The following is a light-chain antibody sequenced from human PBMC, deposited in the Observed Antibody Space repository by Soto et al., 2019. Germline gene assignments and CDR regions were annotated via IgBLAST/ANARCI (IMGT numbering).Light chain of an antibody. CDR1: QSISAY. Sequence: DIQLTQSPSSLSASVGDRLTITCRANQSISAYLSWYQQSPGKAPKLLMYAASNLQSGVPSRFSGRGSGTDFTLTITSLRPEDFATYYCQQTYSSPYSFGQGTKVEIK. CDR3: QQTYSSPYS. V-gene: IGKV1-39*01. J-gene: IGKJ2*03. CDR2: AAS.